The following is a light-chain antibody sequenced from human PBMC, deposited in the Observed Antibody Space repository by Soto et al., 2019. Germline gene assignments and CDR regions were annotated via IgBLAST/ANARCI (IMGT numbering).Light chain of an antibody. J-gene: IGKJ4*01. Sequence: EIVMTQSPATLSVSPGDGTTLSCRTRRSVSSNLAWYQQKPGQAPRLLIYGASTRATGIPARFSGSGSGTEFTLTISNLQSEDFAVYYCQQYNNWPLTFGGGTKVEIK. V-gene: IGKV3-15*01. CDR3: QQYNNWPLT. CDR1: RSVSSN. CDR2: GAS.